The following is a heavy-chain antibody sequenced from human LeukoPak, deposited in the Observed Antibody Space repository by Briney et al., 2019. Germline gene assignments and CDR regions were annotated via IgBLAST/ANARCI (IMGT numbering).Heavy chain of an antibody. CDR1: GGSISSSSYY. V-gene: IGHV4-39*07. Sequence: SETLSLTCTVSGGSISSSSYYWGWIRQPPGKGLEWIGSIYYSGSTYYNPSLKSRVTISVDTSKNQFSLKLSSVTAADTAVYYCARGPQSPEYDSSGFRSQLDYWGQGTLVAVSS. CDR3: ARGPQSPEYDSSGFRSQLDY. J-gene: IGHJ4*02. D-gene: IGHD3-22*01. CDR2: IYYSGST.